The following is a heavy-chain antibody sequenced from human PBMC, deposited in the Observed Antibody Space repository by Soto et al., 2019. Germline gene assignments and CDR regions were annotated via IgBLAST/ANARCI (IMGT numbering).Heavy chain of an antibody. V-gene: IGHV1-18*01. D-gene: IGHD2-21*01. CDR3: ARVYCGGDCFSGGDFDY. J-gene: IGHJ4*02. Sequence: QVQLVQSGTEVKKAGSAVKVSCKTSGYTFTTYGISWIRQAPGQGLEWIAWISVYNGDTNYAQNVQGRVTMTKDTLTTTAYLELRSLRSDDTAVYYCARVYCGGDCFSGGDFDYWGQGTLVTVS. CDR2: ISVYNGDT. CDR1: GYTFTTYG.